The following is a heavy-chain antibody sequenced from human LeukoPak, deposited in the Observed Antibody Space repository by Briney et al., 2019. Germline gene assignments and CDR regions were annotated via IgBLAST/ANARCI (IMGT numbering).Heavy chain of an antibody. Sequence: GESLKISCKGSGYSFTSYWIGWVRQMPGKGLEWMGIIYPGDSDTRYSPPFQGQVTISADKSISTAYLQWSSLKASDTTMYYCARGGSRLNRYYDYWGQGTLVTVSS. D-gene: IGHD3-9*01. CDR3: ARGGSRLNRYYDY. CDR1: GYSFTSYW. J-gene: IGHJ4*02. V-gene: IGHV5-51*01. CDR2: IYPGDSDT.